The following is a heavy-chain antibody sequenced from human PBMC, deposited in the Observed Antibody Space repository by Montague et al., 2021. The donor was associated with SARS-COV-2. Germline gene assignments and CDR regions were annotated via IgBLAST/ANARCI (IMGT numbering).Heavy chain of an antibody. CDR3: ERQRASWLLTYYYYFGMDV. D-gene: IGHD3-22*01. V-gene: IGHV4-59*01. J-gene: IGHJ6*02. Sequence: SETLSLTCTVSGGSISSYYWSWIRQPPGKGLEWIGYIYYSGSTNYNSSLKSRVTITEDTSKNQYSLKLSSVTAADTAVDYCERQRASWLLTYYYYFGMDVWGQGTTVTVSS. CDR1: GGSISSYY. CDR2: IYYSGST.